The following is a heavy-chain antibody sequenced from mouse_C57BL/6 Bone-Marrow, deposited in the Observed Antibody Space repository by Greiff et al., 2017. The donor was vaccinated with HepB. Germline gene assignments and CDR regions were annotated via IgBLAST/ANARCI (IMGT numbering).Heavy chain of an antibody. D-gene: IGHD1-1*01. V-gene: IGHV5-4*01. CDR2: ISDGGSYT. CDR1: GFTFSSYA. Sequence: EVKLQESGGGLVKPGGSLKLSCAASGFTFSSYAMSWVRQTPEKRLEWVATISDGGSYTYYPDNVKGRFTISRDNAKNNLYLQMSHLKSEDTAMYYCARDPYYYGSSYEYFDVWGTGTTVTVSS. J-gene: IGHJ1*03. CDR3: ARDPYYYGSSYEYFDV.